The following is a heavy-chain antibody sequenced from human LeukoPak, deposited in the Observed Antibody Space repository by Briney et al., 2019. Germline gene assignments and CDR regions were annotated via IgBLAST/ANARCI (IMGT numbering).Heavy chain of an antibody. Sequence: GGSLRLSCAASRFTFSSYSMNWVRQAPGKGLEWVSSISSSSSYMYYADSVKGRFTISRDNAKNSLYLQMNSLRAEDTALYYCAREVSEGFDFWGQGTLVTVSS. CDR1: RFTFSSYS. CDR2: ISSSSSYM. CDR3: AREVSEGFDF. J-gene: IGHJ4*02. D-gene: IGHD3-22*01. V-gene: IGHV3-21*01.